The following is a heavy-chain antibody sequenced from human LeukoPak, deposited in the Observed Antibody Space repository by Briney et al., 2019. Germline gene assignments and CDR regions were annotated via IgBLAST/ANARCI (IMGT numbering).Heavy chain of an antibody. Sequence: PGGSLRLSCAASGFTFNDYNMHWVRQAPGKGLEWVAFIQHDGSNYFYVDSVKGRFTISRDKSKNTLYLQMNSPRAEDTAVYYCAKDRLVPGTVLDYWGQGTLVTVSS. CDR2: IQHDGSNY. CDR3: AKDRLVPGTVLDY. D-gene: IGHD6-19*01. V-gene: IGHV3-30*02. CDR1: GFTFNDYN. J-gene: IGHJ4*02.